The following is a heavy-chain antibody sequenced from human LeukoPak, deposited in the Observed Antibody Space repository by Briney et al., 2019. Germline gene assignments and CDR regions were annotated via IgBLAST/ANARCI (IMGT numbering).Heavy chain of an antibody. CDR1: GFTFKLYW. Sequence: GGSLRLSCAASGFTFKLYWMHWVRQVPGKRPVWVSRINDDGSDTIYADSVRGRFTISRDDAKNTVYLQMNNLRAEDTAVYYCARLGQQLDRRYYFDYWGQGTLVTVSS. J-gene: IGHJ4*02. V-gene: IGHV3-74*01. CDR2: INDDGSDT. D-gene: IGHD6-13*01. CDR3: ARLGQQLDRRYYFDY.